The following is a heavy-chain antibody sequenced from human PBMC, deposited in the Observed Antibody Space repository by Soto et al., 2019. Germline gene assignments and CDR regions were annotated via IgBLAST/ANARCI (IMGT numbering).Heavy chain of an antibody. V-gene: IGHV3-21*01. Sequence: RGSLRLSCAASGFTFSSYSMNWVRQAPGKGLEWVSSISSSSSYIYYADSVKGRFTISRDNAKNSLYLQMNSLRAEDTAVYYCASGYDFWSGYPSGNFDYWAREPWSPSPQ. CDR3: ASGYDFWSGYPSGNFDY. CDR1: GFTFSSYS. CDR2: ISSSSSYI. J-gene: IGHJ4*02. D-gene: IGHD3-3*01.